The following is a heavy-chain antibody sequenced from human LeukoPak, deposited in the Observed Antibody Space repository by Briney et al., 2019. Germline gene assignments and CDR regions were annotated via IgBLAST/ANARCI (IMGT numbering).Heavy chain of an antibody. Sequence: GASVKVSCKASGYTFTSYDINWVRQATGQGLEWMGWMNPNSGNTGYAQKFQGRVTMTRNTSISTAYMELSSLRSEDTAVYYCARAYSGPWGFFGYYMDVWGKGTTVTVSS. CDR2: MNPNSGNT. CDR3: ARAYSGPWGFFGYYMDV. V-gene: IGHV1-8*01. D-gene: IGHD1-26*01. CDR1: GYTFTSYD. J-gene: IGHJ6*03.